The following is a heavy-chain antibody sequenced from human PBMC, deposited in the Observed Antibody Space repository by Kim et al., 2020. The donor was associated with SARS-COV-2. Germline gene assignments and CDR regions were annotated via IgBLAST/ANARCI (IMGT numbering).Heavy chain of an antibody. CDR3: ARAPSAAAGQIGVFDY. V-gene: IGHV1-18*01. CDR1: GYTFTSYG. CDR2: ISAYNGNT. D-gene: IGHD6-13*01. Sequence: ASVKVSCKASGYTFTSYGISWVRQAPGQGLEWMGWISAYNGNTNYAQKLQGRVTMTTDTSTSTAYMELRSLRSDDTAVYYCARAPSAAAGQIGVFDYWGQGTLVTVSS. J-gene: IGHJ4*02.